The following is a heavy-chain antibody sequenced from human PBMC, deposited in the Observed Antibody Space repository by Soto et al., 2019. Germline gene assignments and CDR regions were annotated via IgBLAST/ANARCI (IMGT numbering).Heavy chain of an antibody. Sequence: GGSLRLSCAASGFTFSSYWMHWVRQAPGKGLVWVSRINSDGSSTSYADSVKGRFTISRDNAKNTLYLQMNSLRAEDTAVYYCARRYSSSTSCYYNYYYMDVWGKGTTVTVSS. J-gene: IGHJ6*03. D-gene: IGHD2-2*01. CDR3: ARRYSSSTSCYYNYYYMDV. CDR2: INSDGSST. CDR1: GFTFSSYW. V-gene: IGHV3-74*01.